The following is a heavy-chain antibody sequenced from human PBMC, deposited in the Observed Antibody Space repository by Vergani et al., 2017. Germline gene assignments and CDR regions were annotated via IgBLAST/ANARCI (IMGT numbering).Heavy chain of an antibody. CDR3: ARRMISSNYLDRSYYYYYMDV. V-gene: IGHV1-69*01. CDR1: GGTFSSYA. Sequence: QVQLVQSGAEVKKPGSSVKVSCKASGGTFSSYAISWVRQAPGQGLEWMGGIIPIFGXANYAQKFQGRVTITADESTSTAYMELSSLRSEDTAVYYCARRMISSNYLDRSYYYYYMDVWGKGTTVTVSS. CDR2: IIPIFGXA. D-gene: IGHD4-11*01. J-gene: IGHJ6*03.